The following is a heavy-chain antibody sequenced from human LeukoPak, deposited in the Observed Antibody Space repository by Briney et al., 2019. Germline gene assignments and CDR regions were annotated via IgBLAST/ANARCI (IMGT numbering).Heavy chain of an antibody. CDR2: ISGSGGST. CDR3: AKGTKVRGVILPIDY. D-gene: IGHD3-10*01. CDR1: GFTFSSYA. Sequence: PGGSLRLSCAASGFTFSSYAMSWVRQAPGKGLEWVSAISGSGGSTYYADSVKGRFTISRDNSKNTLYLQMNSLRAEDTAVYYCAKGTKVRGVILPIDYWGQGTLVTGSS. J-gene: IGHJ4*02. V-gene: IGHV3-23*01.